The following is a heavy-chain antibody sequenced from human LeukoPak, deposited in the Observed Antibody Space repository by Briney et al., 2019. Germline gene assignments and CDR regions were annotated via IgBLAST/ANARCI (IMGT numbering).Heavy chain of an antibody. CDR3: ARFVVATMKSWLEVRGNWFDP. Sequence: GASVKVSCKASRYTFTGYYMHWVRQAPGQGLEWMGWITPNSGGTNYAQKFQGRVTMTRDTSISTAYMELSRLRSDDTAVYYCARFVVATMKSWLEVRGNWFDPWGQGTLVTVSS. CDR1: RYTFTGYY. V-gene: IGHV1-2*02. CDR2: ITPNSGGT. J-gene: IGHJ5*02. D-gene: IGHD5-12*01.